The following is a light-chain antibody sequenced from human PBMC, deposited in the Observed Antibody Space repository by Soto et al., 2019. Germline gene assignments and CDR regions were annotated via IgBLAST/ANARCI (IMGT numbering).Light chain of an antibody. Sequence: DIQMTQSPSTLSASVGDRVTITCRASQSISTWLAWYQQKPGKAPKLLIYKASSLGSGVPSRFRGSGSGTEFTLTISSLQPDDFATYYCQQYNSYSYTFGQGTKVDIK. CDR3: QQYNSYSYT. CDR1: QSISTW. V-gene: IGKV1-5*03. J-gene: IGKJ2*01. CDR2: KAS.